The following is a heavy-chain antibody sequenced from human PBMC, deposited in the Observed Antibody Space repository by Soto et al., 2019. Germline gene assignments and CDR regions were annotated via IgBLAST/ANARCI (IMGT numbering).Heavy chain of an antibody. CDR1: GGSISSSNW. Sequence: QVQLQESGPGLVKPSGTLSLTCAVSGGSISSSNWWSWVRQPPGKGLEWIGEIYHSGSTNYNPSLKSRVTESVDKSQNPFRLKLSSATAAGTAVYYCARGQRDSGSWYVSCYYYGMDVWGKGTTVTVAS. CDR2: IYHSGST. J-gene: IGHJ6*04. CDR3: ARGQRDSGSWYVSCYYYGMDV. D-gene: IGHD6-13*01. V-gene: IGHV4-4*02.